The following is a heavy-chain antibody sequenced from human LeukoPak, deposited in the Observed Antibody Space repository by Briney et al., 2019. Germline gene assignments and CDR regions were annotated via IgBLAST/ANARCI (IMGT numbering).Heavy chain of an antibody. CDR2: ISWDGGST. V-gene: IGHV3-43*01. Sequence: GGSLRLSCAASGFTFDDYTMHWVRQAPGKGLEWVSLISWDGGSTYYADSVKGRFTISRDNSKNTLYLQMNSLRAEDTAVYYCARGALGGYDFFDYWGQGTLVTVSS. D-gene: IGHD5-12*01. CDR1: GFTFDDYT. CDR3: ARGALGGYDFFDY. J-gene: IGHJ4*02.